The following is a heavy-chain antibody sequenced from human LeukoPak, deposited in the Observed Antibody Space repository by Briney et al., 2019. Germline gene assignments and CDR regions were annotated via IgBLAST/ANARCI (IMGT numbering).Heavy chain of an antibody. CDR3: AKRGVVIRVILVGFHKEAYYFDS. V-gene: IGHV3-23*01. CDR1: GITLSNYG. D-gene: IGHD3-22*01. Sequence: GGSLRLSCAVSGITLSNYGMSWVRQAPGKGLEWVAGISGSGGSTNYADSVKGRSTISRDNPKNTLYLQMNSLRADDTAVYFCAKRGVVIRVILVGFHKEAYYFDSWAREPWSPSPQ. CDR2: ISGSGGST. J-gene: IGHJ4*02.